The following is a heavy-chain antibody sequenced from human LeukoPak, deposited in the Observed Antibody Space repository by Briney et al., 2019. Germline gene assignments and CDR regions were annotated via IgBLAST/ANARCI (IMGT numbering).Heavy chain of an antibody. CDR3: ARAMVVVVPAAM. J-gene: IGHJ4*02. CDR1: EFTFSNYA. V-gene: IGHV3-30-3*01. CDR2: ISYDGNSK. D-gene: IGHD2-2*01. Sequence: GGSLRRSCAASEFTFSNYAMHWVRQAPGKGLAWVAVISYDGNSKSYANSVKGRFTISRDNSKNTLYLQMNSLRPEDTAVYYCARAMVVVVPAAMWGQGTLVTVSS.